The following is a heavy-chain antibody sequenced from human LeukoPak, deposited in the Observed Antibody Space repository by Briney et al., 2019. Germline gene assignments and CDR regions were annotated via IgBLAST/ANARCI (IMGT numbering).Heavy chain of an antibody. J-gene: IGHJ4*02. CDR2: ISYDGSNK. D-gene: IGHD3-22*01. CDR3: ARSITMIELDY. V-gene: IGHV3-30*03. CDR1: GFTFSSYG. Sequence: QPGGSLRLSCAASGFTFSSYGMHWVRQAPGKGLEWVAVISYDGSNKYYADSVKGRFTISRDNSKNTLYLQMNSLRAEDTAVYYCARSITMIELDYWGQGTLVTVSS.